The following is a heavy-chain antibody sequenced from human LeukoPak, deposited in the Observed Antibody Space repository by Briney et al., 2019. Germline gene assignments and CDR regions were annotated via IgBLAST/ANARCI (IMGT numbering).Heavy chain of an antibody. D-gene: IGHD3-16*01. CDR1: GYTFTAYG. V-gene: IGHV1-18*01. Sequence: ASVTVSCKASGYTFTAYGISWVRQAPGQGLEWMGWISANNGNTNYAQKVQGRVTMTRDTSTSTAYMELRSLRYDDTAVYYCSRDDGPFGGVRFDHWGQGTLVTVSS. CDR3: SRDDGPFGGVRFDH. CDR2: ISANNGNT. J-gene: IGHJ4*02.